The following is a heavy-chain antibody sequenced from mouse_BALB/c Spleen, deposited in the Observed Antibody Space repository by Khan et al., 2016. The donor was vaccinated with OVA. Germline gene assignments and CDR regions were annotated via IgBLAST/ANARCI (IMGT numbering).Heavy chain of an antibody. CDR3: ANHY. CDR2: ILPGTDRI. Sequence: VQLQQSGAELMKPGASVKISCKATGYRFTDYWIEWVKQRPGHGLEWIGEILPGTDRINYNVSFRGKATFTADTSSNTAYMQLSSLTSEDSAVYYCANHYWGQGNSLTVSS. CDR1: GYRFTDYW. V-gene: IGHV1-9*01. J-gene: IGHJ2*02.